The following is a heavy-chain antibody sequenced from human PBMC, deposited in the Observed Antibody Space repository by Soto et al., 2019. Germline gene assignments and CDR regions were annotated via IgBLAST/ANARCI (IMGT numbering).Heavy chain of an antibody. V-gene: IGHV1-18*01. D-gene: IGHD2-15*01. J-gene: IGHJ4*02. CDR2: ISAYNGNT. CDR1: GYTFTSYG. Sequence: QVQLVQSGAEVKKPGASVKVSCKASGYTFTSYGISWVRQAPGQGLEWMGWISAYNGNTNYAQKLQGRVTMTADTATSRAYMELRSLRSGDAAVYYCARDHRGVVVAATGFDYWGQGTLVTVSS. CDR3: ARDHRGVVVAATGFDY.